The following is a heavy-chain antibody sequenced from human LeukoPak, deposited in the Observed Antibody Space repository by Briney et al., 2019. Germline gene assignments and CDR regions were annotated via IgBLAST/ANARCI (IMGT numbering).Heavy chain of an antibody. J-gene: IGHJ4*02. CDR1: GFTFSSYS. CDR3: ARRGSSGSFDY. V-gene: IGHV3-48*01. Sequence: GGSLRLSCAASGFTFSSYSMNWVRQAPGKGLEWVSYISSSSSTIYYADSVKGRFTISRDNAKNSLYLQMNSLRAEDTAVYYCARRGSSGSFDYWGQGTLVTVPS. D-gene: IGHD3-22*01. CDR2: ISSSSSTI.